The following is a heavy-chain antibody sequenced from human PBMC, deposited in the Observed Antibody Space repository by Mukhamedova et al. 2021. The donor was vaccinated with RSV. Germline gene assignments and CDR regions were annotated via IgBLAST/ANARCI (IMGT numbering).Heavy chain of an antibody. CDR3: TRQPQGAAAANFDY. CDR2: IRSRANNYAT. D-gene: IGHD6-13*01. V-gene: IGHV3-73*01. Sequence: VRQASGKGLEWVGLIRSRANNYATSYTASVKGRFTISRDDSKSTAYLQMNSLKTEDTAVYYCTRQPQGAAAANFDYWGQRTLVTV. J-gene: IGHJ4*02.